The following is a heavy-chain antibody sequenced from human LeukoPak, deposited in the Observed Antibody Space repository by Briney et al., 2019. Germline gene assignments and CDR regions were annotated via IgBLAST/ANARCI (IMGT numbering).Heavy chain of an antibody. V-gene: IGHV5-51*01. D-gene: IGHD4-23*01. Sequence: LGESLKISCKGSGYSFTSYWIGWVRQMPGKGLEWMGIIYPGDSDTRYSPSFQCQVTISADKSISTAYLQWSSLKASDTAMYYCARHRADYGGNSYAFDIWGQGTMVTVSS. J-gene: IGHJ3*02. CDR2: IYPGDSDT. CDR1: GYSFTSYW. CDR3: ARHRADYGGNSYAFDI.